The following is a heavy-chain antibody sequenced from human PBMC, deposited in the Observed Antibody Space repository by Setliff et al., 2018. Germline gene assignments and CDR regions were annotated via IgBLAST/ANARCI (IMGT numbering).Heavy chain of an antibody. CDR3: RFWSGYYKNDY. Sequence: PSETLSLTCTVSGGSISSGTYYWGWIRQPPGKGLEWIAEINHSGSTNYNPSLKSRVTISVDTSKNQFSLKLSSVTAADTAVYYCRFWSGYYKNDYWGQGTLVTVS. CDR1: GGSISSGTYY. D-gene: IGHD3-3*01. V-gene: IGHV4-39*07. CDR2: INHSGST. J-gene: IGHJ4*01.